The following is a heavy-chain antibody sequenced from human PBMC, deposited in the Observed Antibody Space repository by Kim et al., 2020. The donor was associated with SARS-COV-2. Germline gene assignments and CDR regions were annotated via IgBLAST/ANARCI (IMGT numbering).Heavy chain of an antibody. CDR2: IYYSRST. D-gene: IGHD1-1*01. CDR1: GGSISSYY. V-gene: IGHV4-59*13. J-gene: IGHJ2*01. CDR3: ARDTWGTGTHWYFDL. Sequence: SETLSLTCTVSGGSISSYYWSWIRQPPGKGLEWIGYIYYSRSTNYNPSLKSRVTISVDTSKNQFSLKLSSVTAADTAVYYCARDTWGTGTHWYFDLWGRGTLVTVSS.